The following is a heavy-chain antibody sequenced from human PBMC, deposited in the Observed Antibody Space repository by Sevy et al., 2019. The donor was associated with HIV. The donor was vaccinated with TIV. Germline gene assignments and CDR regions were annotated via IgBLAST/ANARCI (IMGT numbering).Heavy chain of an antibody. J-gene: IGHJ5*02. CDR1: GFTFSNYG. CDR2: IRFDGSNK. CDR3: AKDGHGFSFYSRWFDP. V-gene: IGHV3-30*02. Sequence: GGSLRLSCVASGFTFSNYGIHWVRQAPGKGLEWVTFIRFDGSNKYYADSVQGRFTISRDNSKNTLYLQMNSLRPEDTALYYCAKDGHGFSFYSRWFDPWGQGTLVTVSS. D-gene: IGHD2-15*01.